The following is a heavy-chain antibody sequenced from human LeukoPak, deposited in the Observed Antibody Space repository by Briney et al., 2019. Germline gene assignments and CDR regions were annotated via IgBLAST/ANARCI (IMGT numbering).Heavy chain of an antibody. Sequence: GGSLRLSCAASGFTFSSYEMNWVRQAPGKGLEWVSYISSSGSTIYYADSVKGRFTISRDNAKNSLYLQMNSLRAEDTAVYYCAAYYGSGSYYYYYYYMDVWGKGTTVTISS. V-gene: IGHV3-48*03. D-gene: IGHD3-10*01. CDR1: GFTFSSYE. CDR2: ISSSGSTI. CDR3: AAYYGSGSYYYYYYYMDV. J-gene: IGHJ6*03.